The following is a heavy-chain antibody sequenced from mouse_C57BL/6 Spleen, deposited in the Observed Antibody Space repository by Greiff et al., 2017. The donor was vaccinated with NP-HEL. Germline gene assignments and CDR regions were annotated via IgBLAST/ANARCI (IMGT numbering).Heavy chain of an antibody. CDR1: GYTFTDYY. CDR2: INPNNGGT. Sequence: VQLQQSGPELVKPGASVKISCKASGYTFTDYYMNWVKQSHGKSLEWIGDINPNNGGTSYNQKFKGKATLTVDKSSSTAYMELRSLTSEDSAVYYCARNYGSLFDYWGQGTTLTVSS. CDR3: ARNYGSLFDY. V-gene: IGHV1-26*01. D-gene: IGHD1-1*01. J-gene: IGHJ2*01.